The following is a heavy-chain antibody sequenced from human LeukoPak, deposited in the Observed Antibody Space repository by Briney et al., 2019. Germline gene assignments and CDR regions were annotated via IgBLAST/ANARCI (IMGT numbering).Heavy chain of an antibody. Sequence: GGSLRLSCAISGFSVSSKYMSWVRQPPGKGPEWVSVIYNDGSTYYADSVKGRFTISRDNSKNTLYLQMNSLRAEDTAVYYCAKDSGSSSYWGQGTLVTVSS. D-gene: IGHD6-13*01. CDR3: AKDSGSSSY. CDR1: GFSVSSKY. J-gene: IGHJ4*02. V-gene: IGHV3-53*05. CDR2: IYNDGST.